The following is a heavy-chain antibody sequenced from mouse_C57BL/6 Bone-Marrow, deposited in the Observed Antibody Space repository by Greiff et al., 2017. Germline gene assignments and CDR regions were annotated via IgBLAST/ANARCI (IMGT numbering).Heavy chain of an antibody. Sequence: QVQLKQSGAELVRPGTSVKVSCKASGYAFTNYLIEWVKQRPGQGLEWIGVINPGSGGTNYNEKFKGKATLTADKSSSTAYMQLSSLTSEDAAVYFCARDFYDGYYAWFAYWGQGTLVTVSA. D-gene: IGHD2-3*01. CDR3: ARDFYDGYYAWFAY. CDR2: INPGSGGT. CDR1: GYAFTNYL. J-gene: IGHJ3*01. V-gene: IGHV1-54*01.